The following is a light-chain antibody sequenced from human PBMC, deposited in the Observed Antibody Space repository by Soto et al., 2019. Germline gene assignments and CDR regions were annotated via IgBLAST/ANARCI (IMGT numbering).Light chain of an antibody. CDR2: DVT. V-gene: IGLV2-14*03. CDR3: CSYRRSSTFYV. CDR1: SDDVGAYDF. J-gene: IGLJ1*01. Sequence: QSALTQPASVSGSPGQSITISCTGTSDDVGAYDFVSWYQEHPGKAPKLMIYDVTHRPSGVSTRFSGSKSGNTASLTISGLQAEDEADYYCCSYRRSSTFYVFGTGTKLTVL.